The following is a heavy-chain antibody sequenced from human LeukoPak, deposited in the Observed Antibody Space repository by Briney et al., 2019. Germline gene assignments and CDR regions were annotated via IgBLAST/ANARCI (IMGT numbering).Heavy chain of an antibody. D-gene: IGHD2-2*01. V-gene: IGHV3-9*01. J-gene: IGHJ6*03. CDR3: AKEHIVVVPAAKTYYYYYMDV. Sequence: PGGSLRLSCAASGFTFDDYAMHWVRQAPGKGLEWVSGISWNSGSIGYADSVKGRFTIFRDNAKNSLYLQMNSLRAEDTALYYCAKEHIVVVPAAKTYYYYYMDVWGKGTTVTVSS. CDR2: ISWNSGSI. CDR1: GFTFDDYA.